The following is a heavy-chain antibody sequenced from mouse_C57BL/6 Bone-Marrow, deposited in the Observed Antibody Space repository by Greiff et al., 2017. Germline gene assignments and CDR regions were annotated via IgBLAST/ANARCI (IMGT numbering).Heavy chain of an antibody. J-gene: IGHJ4*01. CDR2: IRNKANNHAT. D-gene: IGHD2-5*01. CDR1: GFTFSDAW. V-gene: IGHV6-6*01. Sequence: EVKVEESGGGLVQPGGSMKLSCAASGFTFSDAWMDWVRQSPEKGLEWVAEIRNKANNHATYYAESVKGRFTISRDDSKSSVYLQMNSLRAEDTGIYYCIRYSNYDYYAMDYWGQGTSVTVSS. CDR3: IRYSNYDYYAMDY.